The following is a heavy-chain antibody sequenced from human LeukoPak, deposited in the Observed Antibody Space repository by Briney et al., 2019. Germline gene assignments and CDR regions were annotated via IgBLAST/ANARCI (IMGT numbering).Heavy chain of an antibody. D-gene: IGHD3-22*01. J-gene: IGHJ4*02. CDR3: AKDFRDYYDSNYFDY. CDR1: GFTFSSYT. Sequence: GGSLRLSCAASGFTFSSYTMSWVRQAPGKGLEWVSTITTSDGNTYYADSVKGRFTISRDNSKNTLYLQMNSLRAEDTAVYYCAKDFRDYYDSNYFDYWGQGTLVTVSS. V-gene: IGHV3-23*01. CDR2: ITTSDGNT.